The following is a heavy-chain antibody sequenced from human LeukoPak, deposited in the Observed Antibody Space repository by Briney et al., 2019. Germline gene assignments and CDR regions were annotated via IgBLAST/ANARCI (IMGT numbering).Heavy chain of an antibody. CDR2: ISWNSGSI. Sequence: PGGSLRLSCAASGFTFDDYAMHWVRQAPGKGPEWVSGISWNSGSIGYADSVKGRFTISRDNAKNSLYLQMNSLRAEDTALYYCAKARYQLLWDYFDYWGQGTLVTVSS. CDR3: AKARYQLLWDYFDY. V-gene: IGHV3-9*01. J-gene: IGHJ4*02. CDR1: GFTFDDYA. D-gene: IGHD2-2*01.